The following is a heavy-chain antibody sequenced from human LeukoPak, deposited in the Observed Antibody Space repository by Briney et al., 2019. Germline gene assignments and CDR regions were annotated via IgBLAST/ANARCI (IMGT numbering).Heavy chain of an antibody. Sequence: GASVKVPCKASGYTLTELSMHWVRQAPGKGLEWMGGFDPEDGETIYAQKFQGRVTMTEDTSTDTAYMELSSLRSEDTAVYYCATIARWELLPWESRYFDYWGQGTLVTVSS. CDR2: FDPEDGET. CDR1: GYTLTELS. J-gene: IGHJ4*02. V-gene: IGHV1-24*01. CDR3: ATIARWELLPWESRYFDY. D-gene: IGHD1-26*01.